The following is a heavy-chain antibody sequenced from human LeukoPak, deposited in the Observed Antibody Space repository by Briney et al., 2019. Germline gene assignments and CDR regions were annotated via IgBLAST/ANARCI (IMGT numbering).Heavy chain of an antibody. D-gene: IGHD3-9*01. Sequence: GESLKISCKGSGYSFTSYWIGWVRQMPGKGLAWMGIIYPGDSDTRYSPSFQGQVTISADKSISTAYLQWSSLKASDTAMYYCARVPDILTGYYPFDYWGQGTLVTVSS. CDR2: IYPGDSDT. CDR1: GYSFTSYW. CDR3: ARVPDILTGYYPFDY. J-gene: IGHJ4*02. V-gene: IGHV5-51*01.